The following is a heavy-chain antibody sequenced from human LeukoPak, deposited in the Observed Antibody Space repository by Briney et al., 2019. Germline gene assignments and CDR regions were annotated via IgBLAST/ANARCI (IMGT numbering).Heavy chain of an antibody. CDR2: IYTSGST. CDR1: GGSISSYY. CDR3: ARTSLRGLLWSPDNWFDP. V-gene: IGHV4-4*07. J-gene: IGHJ5*02. D-gene: IGHD2/OR15-2a*01. Sequence: SETLSLTCTVSGGSISSYYWSWIRQPAGKGLEWIGRIYTSGSTNYNPSLKSRVTMSVDTSKNQFSLKLSSVTAADTAVYYCARTSLRGLLWSPDNWFDPWGQGTLVTVSS.